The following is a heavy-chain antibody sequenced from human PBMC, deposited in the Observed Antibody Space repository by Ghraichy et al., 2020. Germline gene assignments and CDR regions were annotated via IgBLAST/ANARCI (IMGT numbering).Heavy chain of an antibody. D-gene: IGHD3-22*01. CDR3: ARVNYYDSSGYYRDDY. V-gene: IGHV3-21*01. Sequence: GGSLRLSCAASGFTFSSYSMNWVRQAPGKGLEWVSSISSSSSYIYYADSVKGRFTISRDNAKNSLYLQMNSLRAEDTAVYYCARVNYYDSSGYYRDDYWGQGTLVTVSS. CDR2: ISSSSSYI. J-gene: IGHJ4*02. CDR1: GFTFSSYS.